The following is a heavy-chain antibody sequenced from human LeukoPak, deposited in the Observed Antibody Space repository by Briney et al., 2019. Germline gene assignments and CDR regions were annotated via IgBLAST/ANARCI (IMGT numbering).Heavy chain of an antibody. D-gene: IGHD6-13*01. V-gene: IGHV1-3*01. CDR2: INAGNGNT. CDR3: AGTYSSSWYGQFDY. Sequence: ASVKVSCKDSGYTFTSYAMHWVRQAPGQRLEWMGWINAGNGNTKYSQKFQGRVTITRDTSASTAYMELSSLRSEDTAVYYCAGTYSSSWYGQFDYWGQGTLVTVSS. J-gene: IGHJ4*02. CDR1: GYTFTSYA.